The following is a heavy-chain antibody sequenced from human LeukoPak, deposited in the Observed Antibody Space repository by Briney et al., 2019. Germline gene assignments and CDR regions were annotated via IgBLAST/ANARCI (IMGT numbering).Heavy chain of an antibody. Sequence: GGSLKLSCAASGIVFSSFGLGWVRQAPGKGLEWVSGIGAGGRGDTYYADSVKGRFIISRDNSKDTLFLHLNSLRAEDTAVYYCASLTPSIWGQGTLVTVSS. CDR3: ASLTPSI. CDR1: GIVFSSFG. V-gene: IGHV3-23*01. J-gene: IGHJ4*02. CDR2: IGAGGRGDT.